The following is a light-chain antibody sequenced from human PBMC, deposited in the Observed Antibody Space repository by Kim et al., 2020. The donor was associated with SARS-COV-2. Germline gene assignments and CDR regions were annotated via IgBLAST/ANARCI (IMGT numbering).Light chain of an antibody. CDR1: QSVSSN. CDR2: AAS. J-gene: IGKJ4*01. V-gene: IGKV3-15*01. CDR3: KQCHYWPLHT. Sequence: EIVMTQSPATLSLSPGERATLSCTASQSVSSNLAWYQQKLGQAPRLLIYAASTRATGVPTRFSGSGSGTGFTLNISSLQSEDFGVYYCKQCHYWPLHTLRGGKKV.